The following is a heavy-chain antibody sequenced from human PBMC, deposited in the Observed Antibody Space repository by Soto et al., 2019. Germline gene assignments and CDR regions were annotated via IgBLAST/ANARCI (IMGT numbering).Heavy chain of an antibody. Sequence: EVRLLDSGGGLVQPGGSLTLSCAASGFTFSSYAMSWVRQAPGKGLEWVSTLSDTTYYADSVRGRFTISRDNSENTLYLQMNRLRVEDTAVYFCARSLGPSRHFFDHWGQGTLVTASS. V-gene: IGHV3-23*01. D-gene: IGHD3-16*01. J-gene: IGHJ4*02. CDR2: LSDTT. CDR1: GFTFSSYA. CDR3: ARSLGPSRHFFDH.